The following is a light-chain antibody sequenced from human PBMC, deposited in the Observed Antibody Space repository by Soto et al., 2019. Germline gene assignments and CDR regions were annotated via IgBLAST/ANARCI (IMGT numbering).Light chain of an antibody. CDR1: SFNIGAGYD. CDR2: GNS. V-gene: IGLV1-40*01. Sequence: QPALAQPPSVSGAPGQRVTISCTGSSFNIGAGYDVHWYQQLPGTAPKLLIYGNSNRPSGVPDRFSGSKSGTSASLAITGLQAEDEADYYCQSYDSSLSGFYVVGTGTKVTVL. J-gene: IGLJ1*01. CDR3: QSYDSSLSGFYV.